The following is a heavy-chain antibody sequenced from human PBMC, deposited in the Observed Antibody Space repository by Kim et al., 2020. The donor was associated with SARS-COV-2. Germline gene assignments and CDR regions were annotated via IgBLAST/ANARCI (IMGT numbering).Heavy chain of an antibody. CDR2: IWYDGSNK. V-gene: IGHV3-33*01. CDR3: ARGERGGNYYYYMDV. J-gene: IGHJ6*03. Sequence: GGSLRLSCAASGFTFSSYGMHWVRQAPGKGLESVAVIWYDGSNKYYADSVKGRFTISRDNSKNTLYLQMNSLRAEDTAVYYCARGERGGNYYYYMDVWGKGTTVTVSS. D-gene: IGHD3-16*01. CDR1: GFTFSSYG.